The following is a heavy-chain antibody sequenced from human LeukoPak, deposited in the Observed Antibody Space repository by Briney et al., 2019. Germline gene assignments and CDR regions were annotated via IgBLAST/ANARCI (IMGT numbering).Heavy chain of an antibody. CDR1: GFTFSSYW. D-gene: IGHD1-26*01. CDR3: ARENIVGSTWGDIDY. V-gene: IGHV3-74*01. J-gene: IGHJ4*02. CDR2: INSDGSGA. Sequence: PGGSLRLSCAASGFTFSSYWMHWVRQAPGKGLVWVPRINSDGSGASYADSVKGRFTISRDNAKNTLYLQMSSLRAEDTAVYYCARENIVGSTWGDIDYWGQGTLVTVSS.